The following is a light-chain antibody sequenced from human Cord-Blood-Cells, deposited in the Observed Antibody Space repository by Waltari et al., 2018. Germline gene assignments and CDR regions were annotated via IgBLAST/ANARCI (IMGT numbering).Light chain of an antibody. CDR3: QQYGSSPRT. V-gene: IGKV3-20*01. Sequence: EIVLTQSPGTLSFSPGERATLSCRASQSLSSSYLAGYQQKPGQAPRLLIYGASSRATGIPDRFSGSGSGTDFTLTISRLEPEDFAVYYCQQYGSSPRTFGQGTKVEIK. CDR1: QSLSSSY. J-gene: IGKJ1*01. CDR2: GAS.